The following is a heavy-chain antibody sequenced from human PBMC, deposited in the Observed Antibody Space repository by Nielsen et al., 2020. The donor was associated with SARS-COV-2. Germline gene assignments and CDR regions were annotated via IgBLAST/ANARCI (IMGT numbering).Heavy chain of an antibody. CDR2: IYYSGTT. CDR3: ARATMTDADAFDI. CDR1: GGSINSGDYY. Sequence: SETLSLTCTVSGGSINSGDYYWNWVRQPPGKGREGIGYIYYSGTTYYNPSHESRATISVATSKSQFSLKLRSVTAADTAVYYCARATMTDADAFDIWGQGAMVSVSS. V-gene: IGHV4-30-4*08. D-gene: IGHD4-17*01. J-gene: IGHJ3*02.